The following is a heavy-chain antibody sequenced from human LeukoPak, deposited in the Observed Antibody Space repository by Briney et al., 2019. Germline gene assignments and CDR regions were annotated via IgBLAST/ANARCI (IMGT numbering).Heavy chain of an antibody. Sequence: PSETLSLTCTVSGGSINSHYWNWIRQPPGKGLEWIGYIYYSESTNYNPSLKSRVTISVGTSRNQFSLKLSSVTAADTAVYYCARFPQGYCANGVCHRDAFDIWGQGTMVTVSS. CDR1: GGSINSHY. V-gene: IGHV4-59*11. CDR2: IYYSEST. CDR3: ARFPQGYCANGVCHRDAFDI. D-gene: IGHD2-8*01. J-gene: IGHJ3*02.